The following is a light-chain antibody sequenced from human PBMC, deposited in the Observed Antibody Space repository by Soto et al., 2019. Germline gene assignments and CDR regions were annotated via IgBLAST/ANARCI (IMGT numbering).Light chain of an antibody. V-gene: IGKV3-11*01. CDR1: QSIHTS. CDR3: QQRNVWPPIT. J-gene: IGKJ5*01. Sequence: VLTQSPATLSLSPGERATLSCRASQSIHTSLAWYQQKSGKPPRLVIYDSTLRANGVPDRFGGSRSGTEFTLTINCLEPEDFAVYYCQQRNVWPPITFGQGTRLEI. CDR2: DST.